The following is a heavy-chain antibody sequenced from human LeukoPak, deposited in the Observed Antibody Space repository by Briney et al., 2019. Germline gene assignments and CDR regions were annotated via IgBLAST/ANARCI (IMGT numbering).Heavy chain of an antibody. V-gene: IGHV1-24*01. CDR3: ATVSTRDSYVDYFDY. Sequence: GASVKVSCKVSGYTLTELSMHWVRQAPGKGLEWMGGSDPEDGETIYAQEFQGRVTMTEDTSTDTAYMELSSLRSEDTAVYYCATVSTRDSYVDYFDYWGQGTLVTVSS. CDR1: GYTLTELS. D-gene: IGHD5-18*01. CDR2: SDPEDGET. J-gene: IGHJ4*02.